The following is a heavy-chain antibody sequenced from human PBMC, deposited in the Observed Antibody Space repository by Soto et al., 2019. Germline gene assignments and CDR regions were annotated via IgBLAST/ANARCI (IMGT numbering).Heavy chain of an antibody. CDR1: GYTFTSYY. CDR2: INPSGGST. J-gene: IGHJ4*02. CDR3: ARGIPPSGPTSKTKSIYDILTGYFYN. Sequence: GASVKVSCKASGYTFTSYYMHWVRQAPGQGLEWMGIINPSGGSTSYAQKFQGRVTMTRDTSTSTVYMELSSLRSEDTAVYYCARGIPPSGPTSKTKSIYDILTGYFYNWGQGTLVTVSS. D-gene: IGHD3-9*01. V-gene: IGHV1-46*01.